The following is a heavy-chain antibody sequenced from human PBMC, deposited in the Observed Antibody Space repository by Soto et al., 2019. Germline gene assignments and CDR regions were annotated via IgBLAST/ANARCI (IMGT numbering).Heavy chain of an antibody. CDR2: ISGSGGST. V-gene: IGHV3-23*01. CDR1: GFTFSSYA. J-gene: IGHJ6*02. D-gene: IGHD3-3*01. CDR3: AKGDLFLITIFGVVINGSGDYYGMDV. Sequence: GGSLRLSCAASGFTFSSYAMSWVRQAPGKGLEWVSAISGSGGSTYYADSVKGRFTISRDNSKNTLYLQMNSLRAEDTAVYYCAKGDLFLITIFGVVINGSGDYYGMDVWGQGTTVTVSS.